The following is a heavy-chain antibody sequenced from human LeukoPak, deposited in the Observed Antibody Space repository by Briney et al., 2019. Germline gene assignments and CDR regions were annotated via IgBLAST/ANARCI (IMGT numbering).Heavy chain of an antibody. CDR2: ISTSGST. CDR1: GGSISSYY. V-gene: IGHV4-4*07. Sequence: SETLSLTCTVSGGSISSYYWSWIRQPAGKGLESIGHISTSGSTNYNPSLKSRVTMSVDTSKNQFSLKLSSVTAADTAVYYCARERSSSSVGYWGQGTLVTVSS. D-gene: IGHD6-6*01. J-gene: IGHJ4*02. CDR3: ARERSSSSVGY.